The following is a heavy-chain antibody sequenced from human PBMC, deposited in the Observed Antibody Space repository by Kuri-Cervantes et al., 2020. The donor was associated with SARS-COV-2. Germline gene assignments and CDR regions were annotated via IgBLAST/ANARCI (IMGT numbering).Heavy chain of an antibody. CDR1: GITFSSYA. J-gene: IGHJ4*02. CDR2: ITDDGGST. Sequence: GESLKISCAASGITFSSYAMSWVRQAPGKGLEWVSAITDDGGSTDQADPVKGRFTISRDNSKNTLFLQMNSLRAEDTAVYHCVKGSAASRPYYFDSWGQGTLVTVSS. D-gene: IGHD3-10*01. V-gene: IGHV3-23*01. CDR3: VKGSAASRPYYFDS.